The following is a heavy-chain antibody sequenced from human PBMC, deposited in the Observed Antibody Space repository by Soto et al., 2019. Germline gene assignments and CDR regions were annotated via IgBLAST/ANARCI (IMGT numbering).Heavy chain of an antibody. Sequence: SVKVSCKASGGTFSSYAISWVRQAPGQGLEWMGGIIPIFGTANYAQKFQGRVTITADESTSTAYMELSSLRSEDTAVYYCAGYAYYYDSSGYCDYWGQGXLVTVSS. V-gene: IGHV1-69*13. CDR2: IIPIFGTA. D-gene: IGHD3-22*01. J-gene: IGHJ4*02. CDR3: AGYAYYYDSSGYCDY. CDR1: GGTFSSYA.